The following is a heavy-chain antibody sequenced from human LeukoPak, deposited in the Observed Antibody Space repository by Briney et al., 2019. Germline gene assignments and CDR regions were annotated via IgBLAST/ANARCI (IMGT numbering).Heavy chain of an antibody. D-gene: IGHD6-19*01. Sequence: GGTLSLSCAASGFTFSSYGMSWVRQAPGKGLEWVSAISGRGGVTYYADSVKGRFTISRDNSKNTLYLQMNSLRAEDTAVYYCAKDTVAAVAVPYWGQGTLVTVSS. V-gene: IGHV3-23*01. CDR2: ISGRGGVT. CDR1: GFTFSSYG. J-gene: IGHJ4*02. CDR3: AKDTVAAVAVPY.